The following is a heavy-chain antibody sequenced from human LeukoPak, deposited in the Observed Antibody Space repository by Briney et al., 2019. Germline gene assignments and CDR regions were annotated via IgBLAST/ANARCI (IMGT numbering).Heavy chain of an antibody. J-gene: IGHJ6*02. D-gene: IGHD6-19*01. V-gene: IGHV3-30*18. CDR1: GFTFSSIA. CDR3: AKDSSGSLGPNYYYGMDV. Sequence: GGSLRLSCAASGFTFSSIAMTWVRQAPEKGLEWVAVISYDGSNKYYADSVKGRFTISRDNSKNTLYLQMNSLRAEDTAVYYCAKDSSGSLGPNYYYGMDVWGQGTTVTVSS. CDR2: ISYDGSNK.